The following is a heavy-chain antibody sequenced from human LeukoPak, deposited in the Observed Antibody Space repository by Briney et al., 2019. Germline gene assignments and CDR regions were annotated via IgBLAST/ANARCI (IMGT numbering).Heavy chain of an antibody. D-gene: IGHD1-1*01. CDR3: AKDMGYRYYYYYYMDV. V-gene: IGHV3-43D*03. Sequence: GGSLRLSCAASGSTFDDYAMHWVRQAPGKGLEWVSLISWDGGSTYYADSVKGRFTISRDNSKNSLYLQMNSLRAEDTALYYCAKDMGYRYYYYYYMDVWGKGTTVTVSS. CDR1: GSTFDDYA. CDR2: ISWDGGST. J-gene: IGHJ6*03.